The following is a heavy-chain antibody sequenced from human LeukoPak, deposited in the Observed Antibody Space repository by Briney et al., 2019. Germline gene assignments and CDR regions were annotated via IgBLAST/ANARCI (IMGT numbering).Heavy chain of an antibody. D-gene: IGHD5-12*01. CDR2: IMPIFGTA. CDR3: ARDSGYSGYDFSDGVGY. CDR1: GGTFSSYA. Sequence: SVKVSCKASGGTFSSYAISWVRQAPGQGREWIGVIMPIFGTANYAQKFQGRVTITADESKSTAYMELSRLRSEDTAVYYCARDSGYSGYDFSDGVGYWGQGTLVTVSS. V-gene: IGHV1-69*01. J-gene: IGHJ4*02.